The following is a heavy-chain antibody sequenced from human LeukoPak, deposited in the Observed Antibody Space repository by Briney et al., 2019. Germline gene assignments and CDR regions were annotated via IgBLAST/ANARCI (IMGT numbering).Heavy chain of an antibody. J-gene: IGHJ6*02. D-gene: IGHD3-10*01. V-gene: IGHV3-30-3*01. CDR2: ISYDGSNK. Sequence: GGSLRLSCAASGLTVSSNYMSWVRQAPGKGLEWVAVISYDGSNKYYADSVKGRFTISRDNSKNTLYLQMNSLRAEDTAVYYCARDRAERDYYYGMDVWGQGTTVTVSS. CDR3: ARDRAERDYYYGMDV. CDR1: GLTVSSNY.